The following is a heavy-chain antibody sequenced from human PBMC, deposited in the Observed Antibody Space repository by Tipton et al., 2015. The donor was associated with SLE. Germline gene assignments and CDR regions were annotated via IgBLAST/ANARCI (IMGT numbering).Heavy chain of an antibody. J-gene: IGHJ4*02. CDR2: VYTVGNT. CDR1: GGSITSGSYY. D-gene: IGHD5-12*01. CDR3: ARRHYSGPFDS. V-gene: IGHV4-61*02. Sequence: LRLSCTVSGGSITSGSYYWTWVRQPAGRGLEWIGRVYTVGNTNYNPSLESRVSISLDTPKNQFSLKLSSVTAADTAVYYCARRHYSGPFDSWGQGTLVTVSS.